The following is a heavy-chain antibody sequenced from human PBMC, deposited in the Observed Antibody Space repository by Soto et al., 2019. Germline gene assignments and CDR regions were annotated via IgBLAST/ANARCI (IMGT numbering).Heavy chain of an antibody. J-gene: IGHJ6*03. V-gene: IGHV4-59*01. Sequence: SETLSLTCTVSGGSISSYYWSWIRQPPGKGLEWIGYIYYSGSTNYNPSLKSRVTISVDTSKNQFSLKLSSVTAADTAVYYCARDRRCGAGPDPGYYMAGWGKGTSVPVSS. D-gene: IGHD1-26*01. CDR2: IYYSGST. CDR3: ARDRRCGAGPDPGYYMAG. CDR1: GGSISSYY.